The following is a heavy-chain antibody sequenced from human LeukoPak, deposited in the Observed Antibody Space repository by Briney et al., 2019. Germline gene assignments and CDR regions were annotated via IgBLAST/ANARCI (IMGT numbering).Heavy chain of an antibody. CDR2: ISGRGGST. CDR3: ATGGGCSSTSCMNWFDP. Sequence: GGSLRLSCAASALTFSNYAMSWVRQAPGKGLEWVSVISGRGGSTYYADSVKGRFTISRDNLKNTLYLQMNSLRAEDTAVYYCATGGGCSSTSCMNWFDPWGQGTLVIVSS. CDR1: ALTFSNYA. J-gene: IGHJ5*02. D-gene: IGHD2-2*01. V-gene: IGHV3-23*01.